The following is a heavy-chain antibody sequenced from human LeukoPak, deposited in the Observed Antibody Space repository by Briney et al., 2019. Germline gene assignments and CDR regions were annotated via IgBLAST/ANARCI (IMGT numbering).Heavy chain of an antibody. CDR1: GGSFSGYY. Sequence: SETPSLTCAVYGGSFSGYYWSWIRQPPGKGLEWIGEINHSGSTNYNPSLKSRVTISVDTSKNQFSLKLSSVTAADTAVYYCARVGNDPYYFDYWGQGTLVTVSS. J-gene: IGHJ4*02. CDR2: INHSGST. V-gene: IGHV4-34*01. CDR3: ARVGNDPYYFDY. D-gene: IGHD1-1*01.